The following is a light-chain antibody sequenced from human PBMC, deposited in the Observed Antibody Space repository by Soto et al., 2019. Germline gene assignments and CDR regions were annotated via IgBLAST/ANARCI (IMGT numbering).Light chain of an antibody. J-gene: IGKJ1*01. V-gene: IGKV3-15*01. Sequence: EIVMTQSPATLSVSPGERATLSCRASQSVSSNLAWYQQKPGQAPRLLIYGASTRATGIPARLSGSGSGTEFTLTISSLQSEDFADYYCQQYNSWPPWTFGQGTKVEIK. CDR1: QSVSSN. CDR3: QQYNSWPPWT. CDR2: GAS.